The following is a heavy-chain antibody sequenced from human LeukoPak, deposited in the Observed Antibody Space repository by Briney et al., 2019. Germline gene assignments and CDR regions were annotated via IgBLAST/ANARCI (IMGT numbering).Heavy chain of an antibody. V-gene: IGHV3-30*04. Sequence: GRSLRLSCAASGFTFSSYAMHWVRQAPGKGLEWVAVISYDGSNKYYADSVKGRFTISRDNSKNTLYLQMNSLRAEDTAVYYCARVRSGSHWRGKYYYYHYMDVWGKGTTVTVSS. CDR2: ISYDGSNK. CDR1: GFTFSSYA. J-gene: IGHJ6*03. D-gene: IGHD1-26*01. CDR3: ARVRSGSHWRGKYYYYHYMDV.